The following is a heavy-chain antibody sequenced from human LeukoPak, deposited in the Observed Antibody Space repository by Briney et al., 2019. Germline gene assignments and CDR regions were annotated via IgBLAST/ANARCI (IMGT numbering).Heavy chain of an antibody. Sequence: GRSLRLSCAASGFTFSSYSMNWVRQAPGKGLEWISYISGSSKIIHWAESLKGRFTISRDNSKNTLSLQMNSLRAEDTAVYYCAKDDAYSSSWYALDIWGQGTMVTVSS. J-gene: IGHJ3*02. CDR2: ISGSSKII. CDR3: AKDDAYSSSWYALDI. V-gene: IGHV3-48*01. D-gene: IGHD6-13*01. CDR1: GFTFSSYS.